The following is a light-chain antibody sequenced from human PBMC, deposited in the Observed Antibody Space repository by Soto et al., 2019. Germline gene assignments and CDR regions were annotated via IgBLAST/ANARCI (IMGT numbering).Light chain of an antibody. Sequence: GDRVTITCRASQSISSWLAWYQQKPGKAPKLLIYDASSLESGVPSRFSGSGSGTEFNLTISSLQPDDFATYYCQQYNSYSVTFGQGTKVDIK. CDR1: QSISSW. CDR2: DAS. V-gene: IGKV1-5*01. CDR3: QQYNSYSVT. J-gene: IGKJ1*01.